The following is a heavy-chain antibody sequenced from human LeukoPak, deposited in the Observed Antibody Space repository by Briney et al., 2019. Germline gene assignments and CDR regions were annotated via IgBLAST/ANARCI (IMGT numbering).Heavy chain of an antibody. CDR3: AKDENYYYDSSGRGYFDY. D-gene: IGHD3-22*01. J-gene: IGHJ4*02. CDR1: GFTFSSYG. V-gene: IGHV3-30*02. CDR2: IWYEGSNK. Sequence: GGSLRLSCAASGFTFSSYGMHWVRQAPGKGLEWVAFIWYEGSNKYYADSVKGRFTISRDNSKNTLYLQMNSLRAEDTAVYYCAKDENYYYDSSGRGYFDYWGQGTLVTVSS.